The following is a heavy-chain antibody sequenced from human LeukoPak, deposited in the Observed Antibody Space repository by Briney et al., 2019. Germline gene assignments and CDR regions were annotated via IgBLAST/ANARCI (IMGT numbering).Heavy chain of an antibody. Sequence: GRSLRLSCAASGFTFSSYGMHWVRQAPGKGLEWVSSISSSSSYIYYADSVKGRFTISRDNAKNSLYLQMNSLRAEDTAVYYCARDSTVVTRMSYWGQGTLVTVSS. J-gene: IGHJ4*02. CDR2: ISSSSSYI. CDR3: ARDSTVVTRMSY. CDR1: GFTFSSYG. V-gene: IGHV3-21*01. D-gene: IGHD4-23*01.